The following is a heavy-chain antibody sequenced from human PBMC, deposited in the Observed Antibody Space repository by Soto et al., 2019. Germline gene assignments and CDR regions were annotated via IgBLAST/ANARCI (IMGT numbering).Heavy chain of an antibody. J-gene: IGHJ5*02. CDR2: IYPGDSDT. D-gene: IGHD2-15*01. Sequence: PGESLKISCKGSGYSFTSYWIGWVRQMPGKGLEWMGIIYPGDSDTRYSPSFQGQVTISADKSISTAYLQWSSLKASDTAMYYCARSLGYCSGGSCYSVGWFDPWGQGTLVTVSS. V-gene: IGHV5-51*01. CDR1: GYSFTSYW. CDR3: ARSLGYCSGGSCYSVGWFDP.